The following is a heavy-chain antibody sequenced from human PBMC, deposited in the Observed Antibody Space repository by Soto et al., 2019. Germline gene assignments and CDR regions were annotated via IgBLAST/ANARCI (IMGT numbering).Heavy chain of an antibody. D-gene: IGHD3-10*01. CDR2: IYYSGST. CDR1: GGSISSSSYY. V-gene: IGHV4-39*01. CDR3: ARCEYPLGSGFDY. Sequence: SETLSLTCTVSGGSISSSSYYWGWIRQPPGKGLEWIGSIYYSGSTFYNPSLKSRVTISVDTSKNQLSTNLRSVTAADTAVYYCARCEYPLGSGFDYWGQGTLVTVSS. J-gene: IGHJ4*02.